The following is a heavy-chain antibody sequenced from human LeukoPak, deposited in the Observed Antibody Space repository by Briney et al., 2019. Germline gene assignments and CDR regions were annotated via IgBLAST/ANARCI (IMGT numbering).Heavy chain of an antibody. CDR3: ARGRGRQVGSRWHPDTHHDY. CDR1: GFSISNGFF. Sequence: PSETLSLTCAVSGFSISNGFFWGWIRRPPGKGLEWIGTIHYPESTYYNPSLNSRPTISLDASKNHFSLKLSSVTAADTAQYYCARGRGRQVGSRWHPDTHHDYWGQGILVTVSS. CDR2: IHYPEST. J-gene: IGHJ4*02. V-gene: IGHV4-38-2*01. D-gene: IGHD3-10*01.